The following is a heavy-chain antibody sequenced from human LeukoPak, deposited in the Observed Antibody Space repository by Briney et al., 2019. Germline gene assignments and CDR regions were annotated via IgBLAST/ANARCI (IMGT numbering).Heavy chain of an antibody. J-gene: IGHJ4*02. CDR1: GFKFSNYW. D-gene: IGHD1-26*01. Sequence: PGGSLRLSCAASGFKFSNYWMTWVRQVSGKGLEWVANIKQNGTETYYVDSVKGRFTISRDDAKSSLYLQMNSLRPEDTAVYYCARDHSGTYWGQGTLVTVSS. CDR2: IKQNGTET. CDR3: ARDHSGTY. V-gene: IGHV3-7*01.